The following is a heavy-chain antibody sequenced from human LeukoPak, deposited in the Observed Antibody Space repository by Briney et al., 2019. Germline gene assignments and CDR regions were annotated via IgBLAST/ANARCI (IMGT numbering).Heavy chain of an antibody. CDR1: GFIFRNYA. D-gene: IGHD4/OR15-4a*01. Sequence: GGSLRLSCGASGFIFRNYAMSWVRQAPGEGLEWVSGISDNGGGTYYADSVKGRFTISRDNSKNMLYLQMNSLRADDTAVYYCAKESGALGAPLYDYWGQGILVTGSS. J-gene: IGHJ4*02. CDR2: ISDNGGGT. CDR3: AKESGALGAPLYDY. V-gene: IGHV3-23*01.